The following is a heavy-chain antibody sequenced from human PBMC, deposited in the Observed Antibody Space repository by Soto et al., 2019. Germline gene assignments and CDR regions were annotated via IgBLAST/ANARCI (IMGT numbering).Heavy chain of an antibody. D-gene: IGHD6-13*01. CDR3: ARSHSSSWHWFDP. CDR1: GFAFSSYP. CDR2: ISVNGNNI. V-gene: IGHV3-30-3*01. J-gene: IGHJ5*02. Sequence: QVQLVESGGGVVQPGRSLRLSCAASGFAFSSYPMDWVRQAPGKGPEWVAVISVNGNNIHYGDSVKGRFTISRDNSKNTLYLQMSSLRVEVTAVYYCARSHSSSWHWFDPWGQGTLVTVSS.